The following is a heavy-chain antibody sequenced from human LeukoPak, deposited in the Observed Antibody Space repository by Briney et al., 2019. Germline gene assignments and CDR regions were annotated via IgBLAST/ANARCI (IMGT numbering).Heavy chain of an antibody. V-gene: IGHV4-39*07. CDR3: ARGLAAAPYWYFDL. Sequence: SETLSLTCTVSGGSPSSSSYYWGWIRQPPGKGLEWIGSIYYSGSTYYNPSLKSRVTISVDTSKNQFSLKLSSVTAADTAVYYCARGLAAAPYWYFDLWGRGTLVTVSS. D-gene: IGHD6-13*01. CDR2: IYYSGST. CDR1: GGSPSSSSYY. J-gene: IGHJ2*01.